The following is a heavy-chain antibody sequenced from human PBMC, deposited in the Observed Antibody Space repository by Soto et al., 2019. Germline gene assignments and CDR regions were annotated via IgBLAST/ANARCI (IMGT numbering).Heavy chain of an antibody. D-gene: IGHD2-15*01. CDR2: ISSSSSYI. CDR1: GFTFSSYS. CDR3: GRAGGVSGGYVFIL. Sequence: EVQLVESGGGLVKPGGSLRLSCAASGFTFSSYSMNWVRQAPGKGLEWVSSISSSSSYIYYADSVKGRFTISRDNAKNPLYRKRSGGRGEAGVVFCGGRAGGVSGGYVFILGDKG. J-gene: IGHJ6*03. V-gene: IGHV3-21*06.